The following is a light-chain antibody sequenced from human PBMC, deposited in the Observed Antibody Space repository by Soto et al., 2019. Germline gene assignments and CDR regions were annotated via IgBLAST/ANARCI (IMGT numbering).Light chain of an antibody. CDR2: WAS. V-gene: IGKV4-1*01. CDR1: QSVFSSSNYRNS. Sequence: DIVMTQSPDSLAVSLGERATFNCKSSQSVFSSSNYRNSLAWYQQKPRQSPKLLIYWASTREAGVPDRFSGSGSGTDFTLTISNLQAEDVAVYYCQQYYSSPPTFGQGTKVEIK. J-gene: IGKJ1*01. CDR3: QQYYSSPPT.